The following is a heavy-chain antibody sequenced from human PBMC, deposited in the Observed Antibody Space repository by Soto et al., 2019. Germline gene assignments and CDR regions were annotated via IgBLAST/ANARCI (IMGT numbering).Heavy chain of an antibody. CDR2: TPRTGAT. CDR1: GFSVNSNF. V-gene: IGHV3-53*01. J-gene: IGHJ3*02. CDR3: RAWTMGESLTESFDI. D-gene: IGHD3-9*01. Sequence: VQLVESGGGLMQPGGSLRLSCAASGFSVNSNFMNWVRKAPGKGLEWVSFTPRTGATLYADSVKGRLTVSRDASNNMVYLQMSSLTVDDSAVYYCRAWTMGESLTESFDIWGPGTVVTVSA.